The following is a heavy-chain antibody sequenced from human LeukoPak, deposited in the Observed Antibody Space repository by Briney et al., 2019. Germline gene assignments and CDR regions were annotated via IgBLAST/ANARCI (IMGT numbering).Heavy chain of an antibody. Sequence: KPGGSLRLSCVASGFTFRDYYMSWIRQAPGKGLEWVSYISGSDGTIKYADSVKGRFTISRDNAKNSLYLQMNSLRAEDTAVYYCARAGAAAGPIRFDPWGQGTLVTVSS. CDR3: ARAGAAAGPIRFDP. CDR2: ISGSDGTI. J-gene: IGHJ5*02. V-gene: IGHV3-11*04. D-gene: IGHD6-13*01. CDR1: GFTFRDYY.